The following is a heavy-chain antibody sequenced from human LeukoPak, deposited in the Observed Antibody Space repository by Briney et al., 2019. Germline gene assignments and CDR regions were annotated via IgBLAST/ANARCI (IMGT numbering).Heavy chain of an antibody. CDR3: TRSFFSYGYLDY. CDR1: GFSVSDNY. D-gene: IGHD5-18*01. CDR2: IYSGGNT. V-gene: IGHV3-53*01. J-gene: IGHJ4*02. Sequence: GGSLRLSCAASGFSVSDNYMSWVRQAPGKGLEWVSVIYSGGNTYYADSVKGRFTISRDNSKSTLHLQMNSLRAEDTAVYHCTRSFFSYGYLDYWGQGTLVTVSS.